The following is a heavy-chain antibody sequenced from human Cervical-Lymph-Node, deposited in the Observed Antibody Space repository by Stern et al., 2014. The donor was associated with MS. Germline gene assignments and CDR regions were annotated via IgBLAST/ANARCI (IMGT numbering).Heavy chain of an antibody. Sequence: VQLEESGAEVKKPGASVKVSCKASGYTFTSYYMHWVRQAPGQGLEWMGIINPIGGSTSSAQKFQGRVSMTRDTSTSTVYMELSSLRSEDTAVYYCARGDYYDSSGYSPGDDYWGQGTLVTVSS. CDR1: GYTFTSYY. CDR2: INPIGGST. V-gene: IGHV1-46*01. CDR3: ARGDYYDSSGYSPGDDY. D-gene: IGHD3-22*01. J-gene: IGHJ4*02.